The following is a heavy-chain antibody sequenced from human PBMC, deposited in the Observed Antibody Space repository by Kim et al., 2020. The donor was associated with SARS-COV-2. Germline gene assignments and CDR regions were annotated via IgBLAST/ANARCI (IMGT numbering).Heavy chain of an antibody. V-gene: IGHV3-21*01. CDR3: ARESGGSGYYYYGMDV. J-gene: IGHJ6*02. D-gene: IGHD3-10*01. Sequence: SVQGRLTISRDNAKNSLYLQMTSLRAEDTAVYYCARESGGSGYYYYGMDVWGQGTTVTVSS.